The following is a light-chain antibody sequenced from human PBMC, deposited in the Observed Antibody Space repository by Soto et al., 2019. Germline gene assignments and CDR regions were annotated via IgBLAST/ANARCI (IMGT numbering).Light chain of an antibody. Sequence: QSALTQPASVSGSPGQSITISCTGTSSDVGGYNYVSWYQQHPGKAPKLMIYDVSYRPSGVSDRFSGSKSGNTASLTITGLRSEDGADYYCAAWDDSLSGQVFGTGTKVTVL. CDR3: AAWDDSLSGQV. CDR2: DVS. CDR1: SSDVGGYNY. V-gene: IGLV2-14*01. J-gene: IGLJ1*01.